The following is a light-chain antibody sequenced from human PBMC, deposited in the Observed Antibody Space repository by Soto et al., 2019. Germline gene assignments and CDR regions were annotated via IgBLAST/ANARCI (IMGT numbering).Light chain of an antibody. CDR3: QQSYNTPRA. CDR1: QSISSY. Sequence: DIQMTQSPSSLSASVGDRVTITCRASQSISSYLNWYQQKPGKAPNLLIYNVFSLQSGVPSRFSGSGSGTGFTLTISSLQPEDFATYYCQQSYNTPRAFGQGTKVEIK. J-gene: IGKJ1*01. V-gene: IGKV1-39*01. CDR2: NVF.